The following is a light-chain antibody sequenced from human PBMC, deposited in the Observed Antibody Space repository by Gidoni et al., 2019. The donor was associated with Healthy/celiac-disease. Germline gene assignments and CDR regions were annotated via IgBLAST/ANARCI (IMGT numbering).Light chain of an antibody. J-gene: IGKJ2*01. CDR1: QSVSSN. V-gene: IGKV3-15*01. CDR3: QQYNNWPPYT. CDR2: GAS. Sequence: EIVMTQSPATLSVSPVERATLPCRASQSVSSNLSWYQQKPGQAPRLLIYGASTSATGIPARFSGSGSGTEFTLTISSLQSEDFAVYYCQQYNNWPPYTFGQGTKLEIK.